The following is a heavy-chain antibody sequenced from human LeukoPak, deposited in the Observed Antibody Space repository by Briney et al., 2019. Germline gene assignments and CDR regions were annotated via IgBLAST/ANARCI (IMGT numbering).Heavy chain of an antibody. CDR3: ARDRSNWWVIDY. J-gene: IGHJ4*02. CDR1: GGSISSGSYY. V-gene: IGHV4-61*02. D-gene: IGHD2-8*02. CDR2: IYTSGST. Sequence: SQTLSLTCTVSGGSISSGSYYWSWIRQPAGKGLEWIGRIYTSGSTNYNPSLKSRVTISVDTSKNQFSLKLSSVTAADTAVYYCARDRSNWWVIDYWGQGTLVTVSS.